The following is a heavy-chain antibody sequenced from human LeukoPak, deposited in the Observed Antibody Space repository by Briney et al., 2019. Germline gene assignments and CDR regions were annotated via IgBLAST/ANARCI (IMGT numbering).Heavy chain of an antibody. V-gene: IGHV4-38-2*02. D-gene: IGHD3-10*01. Sequence: SETLSLTCTVSGYSIKSGYYWGWIRQPPGKGLEWIGEINHSGSTNYNPSLKSRVTISVDTSKNQFSLKLSSVTAADTAVYYCARRGVRGPLNWFDPWGQGTLVTVSS. J-gene: IGHJ5*02. CDR1: GYSIKSGYY. CDR2: INHSGST. CDR3: ARRGVRGPLNWFDP.